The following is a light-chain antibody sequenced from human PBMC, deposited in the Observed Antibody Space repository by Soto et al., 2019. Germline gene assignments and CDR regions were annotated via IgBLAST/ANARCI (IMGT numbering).Light chain of an antibody. Sequence: DIQMTPSPSALSAPIGDIVAITCRASPGISSYLAWYQQTPGKAPKLLIYDASSLESGVPSRFSGSGSATEFTLTISSLKPDDFATYYCQQYNSYRTFGQGTKVDIK. V-gene: IGKV1-5*01. CDR1: PGISSY. CDR3: QQYNSYRT. J-gene: IGKJ1*01. CDR2: DAS.